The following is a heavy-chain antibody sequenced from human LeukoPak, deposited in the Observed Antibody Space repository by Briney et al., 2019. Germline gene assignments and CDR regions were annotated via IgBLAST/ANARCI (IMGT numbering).Heavy chain of an antibody. CDR3: ARGGILESVTAAEHFEY. J-gene: IGHJ4*02. CDR1: GYTFSGYY. V-gene: IGHV1-2*02. D-gene: IGHD3-3*01. CDR2: INPDSGGR. Sequence: ASVKVSCKASGYTFSGYYIHWMGQAPGQGLECMGWINPDSGGRHYAEKFQGRVTMTRDTSISTVYMELSRLTSDDTAVYYCARGGILESVTAAEHFEYWGQGALVTVSS.